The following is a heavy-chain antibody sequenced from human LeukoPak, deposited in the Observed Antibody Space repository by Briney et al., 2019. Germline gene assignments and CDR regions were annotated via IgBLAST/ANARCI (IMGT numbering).Heavy chain of an antibody. CDR3: ARRIVVVTTCNWFDP. J-gene: IGHJ5*02. V-gene: IGHV4-34*01. Sequence: SETLSLTCAVYGGSFSGYYWSWIRQPPGKGLEWIGEINHSGSTNYNPSLKSRVTISVDTSKNQFSLKLSSVTAADTAVYYCARRIVVVTTCNWFDPWGQGTLVTVSS. CDR2: INHSGST. CDR1: GGSFSGYY. D-gene: IGHD3-22*01.